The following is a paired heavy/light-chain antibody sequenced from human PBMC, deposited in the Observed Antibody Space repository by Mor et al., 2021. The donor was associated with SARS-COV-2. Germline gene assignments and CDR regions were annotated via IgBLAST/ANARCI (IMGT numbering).Light chain of an antibody. J-gene: IGKJ1*01. CDR2: KAS. Sequence: DIQMTQSPSTLSASVGDRVTITCRASQSLGTSLAWYQQKPGKAPELLIYKASTLESGVPSRFSGSGSGTEFTLTISSLQPDDFATYYCHQYNSYSGTFGQGTKVEIK. CDR1: QSLGTS. CDR3: HQYNSYSGT. V-gene: IGKV1-5*03.
Heavy chain of an antibody. Sequence: QVQLVESGGGVVQPGRSLRLSCAASGFTFSDHAMHWVRQAPGKGLEWVAVTSYDGSNKLYADPVKGRFTISRDNSKNTLYLQMNSLRAEDTAVYYCTRAFSALTGYPPFDKWGQGTLVTVSS. CDR1: GFTFSDHA. V-gene: IGHV3-30*04. D-gene: IGHD3-9*01. J-gene: IGHJ4*02. CDR3: TRAFSALTGYPPFDK. CDR2: TSYDGSNK.